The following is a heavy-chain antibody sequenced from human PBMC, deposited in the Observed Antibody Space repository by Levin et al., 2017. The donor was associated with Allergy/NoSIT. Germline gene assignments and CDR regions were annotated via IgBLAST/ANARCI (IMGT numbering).Heavy chain of an antibody. CDR1: GFTFSSYD. CDR2: IGTAGDT. Sequence: SGESLKISCAASGFTFSSYDMHWVRQATGKGLEWVSAIGTAGDTYYPGSVKGRFTISRENAKNSLYLQMNSLRAGDTAVYYCARGGGMVRGVIFYYGMDVWGQGTTVTVSS. D-gene: IGHD3-10*01. CDR3: ARGGGMVRGVIFYYGMDV. V-gene: IGHV3-13*01. J-gene: IGHJ6*02.